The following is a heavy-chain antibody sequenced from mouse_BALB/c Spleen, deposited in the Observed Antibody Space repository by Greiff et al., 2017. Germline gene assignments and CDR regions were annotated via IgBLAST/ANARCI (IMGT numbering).Heavy chain of an antibody. CDR2: ISSGSSTI. V-gene: IGHV5-17*02. CDR3: ARSDYDYDAMDY. CDR1: GFTFSSFG. Sequence: EVMLVESGGGLVQPGGSRKLSCAASGFTFSSFGMHWVRQAPEKGLEWVAYISSGSSTIYYADTVKGRFTISRDNPKNTLFLQMTSLRSEDTAMYYCARSDYDYDAMDYWGQGTSVTVSS. D-gene: IGHD1-1*02. J-gene: IGHJ4*01.